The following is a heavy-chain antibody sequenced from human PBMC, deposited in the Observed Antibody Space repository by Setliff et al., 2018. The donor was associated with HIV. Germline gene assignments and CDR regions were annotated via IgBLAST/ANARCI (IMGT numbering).Heavy chain of an antibody. Sequence: SETLSLTCTVSGGSISSGGYYWSWIRQHPGKGLEWIGYIYYSGSTYYNPSLKSRVTISIDTSKNQFSLKLSSVTAADTAVYYCASYSSSWTSFQHWGQGTLVTVSS. J-gene: IGHJ1*01. CDR3: ASYSSSWTSFQH. V-gene: IGHV4-31*03. CDR2: IYYSGST. D-gene: IGHD6-13*01. CDR1: GGSISSGGYY.